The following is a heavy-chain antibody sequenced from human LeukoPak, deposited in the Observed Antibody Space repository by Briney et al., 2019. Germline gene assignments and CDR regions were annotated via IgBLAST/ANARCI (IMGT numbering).Heavy chain of an antibody. J-gene: IGHJ3*01. CDR3: AREFPWAVDHDAFDF. CDR1: RFTFSSYS. D-gene: IGHD6-19*01. V-gene: IGHV3-21*01. CDR2: ISSSGSYI. Sequence: GGSLRLSCAASRFTFSSYSMNWVRQAPGKGLEWVSSISSSGSYIYYADSVKGRFTISRDNAKNSLYLQMNSLRAEDTAVYYCAREFPWAVDHDAFDFWGQGTMVTVSS.